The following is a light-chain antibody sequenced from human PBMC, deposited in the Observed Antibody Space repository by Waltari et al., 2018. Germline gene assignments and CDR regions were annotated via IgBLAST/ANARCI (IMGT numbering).Light chain of an antibody. CDR2: HAS. J-gene: IGKJ1*01. CDR3: QQYNNWPPGT. Sequence: TVVTQSPATLSVSPGERATLSCRTSQTIGFSLAWYQQKPGPAPRLLIYHASTRATGIPDRSSGSGSESDFTLTISSLQSEDVAVYYCQQYNNWPPGTFGQGTKVEI. V-gene: IGKV3-15*01. CDR1: QTIGFS.